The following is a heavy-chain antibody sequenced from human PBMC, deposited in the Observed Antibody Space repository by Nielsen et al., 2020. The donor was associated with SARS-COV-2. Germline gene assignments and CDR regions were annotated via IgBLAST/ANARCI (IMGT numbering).Heavy chain of an antibody. CDR1: GFTFNGYW. V-gene: IGHV3-74*01. J-gene: IGHJ4*02. CDR2: LNIDGTRT. D-gene: IGHD1-20*01. Sequence: GESLKISCAASGFTFNGYWMHWVRQAPGKGLVWVSRLNIDGTRTYYADSVKGRFTISRDNGKSTLYLQMNSLRAEDTAVYYCARDEGITGTTYSFDYWGQGTLVTVSS. CDR3: ARDEGITGTTYSFDY.